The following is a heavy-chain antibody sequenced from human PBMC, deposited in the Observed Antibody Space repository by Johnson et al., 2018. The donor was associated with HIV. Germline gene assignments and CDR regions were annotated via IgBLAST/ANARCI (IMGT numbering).Heavy chain of an antibody. D-gene: IGHD6-6*01. CDR1: GFTFSSYG. J-gene: IGHJ3*02. CDR3: AYSSSPLSGDAFDI. CDR2: IRYDGSNK. Sequence: QVQLVESRGGLVQPGGSLRLSCAASGFTFSSYGMHWVRQAPGKGLEWVAFIRYDGSNKYYADSVKGRFTISRDNSKNTLYLQMNSLRVEDTAVYYCAYSSSPLSGDAFDIWGQGTMVIVSS. V-gene: IGHV3-30*02.